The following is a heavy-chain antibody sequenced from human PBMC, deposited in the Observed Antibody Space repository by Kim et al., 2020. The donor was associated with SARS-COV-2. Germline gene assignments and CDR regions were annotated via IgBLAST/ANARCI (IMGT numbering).Heavy chain of an antibody. CDR3: ARDYIAARPGVDAFDI. Sequence: GGSLRLSCAASGFTFSSYGMHWVRQAPGKGLEWVAVIWYDGSNKYYADSVKGRFTISRDNSKNTLYLQMNSLRAEDTAVYYCARDYIAARPGVDAFDIWGQGTMVTVSS. D-gene: IGHD6-6*01. CDR1: GFTFSSYG. V-gene: IGHV3-33*01. J-gene: IGHJ3*02. CDR2: IWYDGSNK.